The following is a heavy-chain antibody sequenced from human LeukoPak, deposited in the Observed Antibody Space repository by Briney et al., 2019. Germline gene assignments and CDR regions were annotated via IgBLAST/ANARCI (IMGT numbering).Heavy chain of an antibody. Sequence: SGGSLRLSCAASGFTFSDYYMSWIRQAPGKGLEWVANIKHDGSEKHYVDSVKGRFTISRDNTKNSLYLQMNSLRAEDTALYYCASYGYYLGLDVWGQGTPVTVSS. CDR3: ASYGYYLGLDV. V-gene: IGHV3-7*01. J-gene: IGHJ6*02. CDR1: GFTFSDYY. D-gene: IGHD3-10*01. CDR2: IKHDGSEK.